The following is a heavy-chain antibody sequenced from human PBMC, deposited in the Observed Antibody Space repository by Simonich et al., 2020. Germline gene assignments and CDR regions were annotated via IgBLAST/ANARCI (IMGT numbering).Heavy chain of an antibody. Sequence: GGGLVQPGGSLRLSCAASGFTFISYAMSWVRQATGKGLELVSAISGSGGSTYYADSVKGRFTISRDNSKNTLYLQMNSLRAEDTAVYYCAKDLGERITMIVVVIDAFDIWGQGTMVTVSS. D-gene: IGHD3-22*01. V-gene: IGHV3-23*01. CDR1: GFTFISYA. J-gene: IGHJ3*02. CDR2: ISGSGGST. CDR3: AKDLGERITMIVVVIDAFDI.